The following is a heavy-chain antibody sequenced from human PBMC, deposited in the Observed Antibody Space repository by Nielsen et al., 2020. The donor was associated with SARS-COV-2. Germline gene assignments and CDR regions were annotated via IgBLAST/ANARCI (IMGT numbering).Heavy chain of an antibody. Sequence: SLKISCAASGSTFADYAMHWVRQAPGKGLEWVSGISWNSGSIGYADSVKGRFTISRDNAKNSLYLQMNSLRAEDTALYYCASGVIGYCSGGSCGYYGMDVWGQGTTVTVSS. CDR2: ISWNSGSI. V-gene: IGHV3-9*01. CDR1: GSTFADYA. D-gene: IGHD2-15*01. CDR3: ASGVIGYCSGGSCGYYGMDV. J-gene: IGHJ6*02.